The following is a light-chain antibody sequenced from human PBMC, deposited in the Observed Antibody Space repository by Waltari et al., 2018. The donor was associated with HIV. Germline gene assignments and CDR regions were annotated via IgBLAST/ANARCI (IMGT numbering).Light chain of an antibody. CDR3: ATWDDSLNGVV. CDR2: SNN. CDR1: SSKIGSNT. Sequence: QSVLTQQPSASGTPGQRVTLSCSGSSSKIGSNTVTWYQQLPGTAPKLLIYSNNQRPSGVPDRFSGSKSGTSASLAISGLQSEDEADYYCATWDDSLNGVVFGGGTKLTVL. J-gene: IGLJ2*01. V-gene: IGLV1-44*01.